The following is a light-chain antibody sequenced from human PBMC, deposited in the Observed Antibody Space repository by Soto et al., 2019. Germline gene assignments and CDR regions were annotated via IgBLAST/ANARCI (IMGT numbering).Light chain of an antibody. CDR3: MQALQTRWT. CDR2: LGS. Sequence: IVMTQSPLSLPVTPGEPASISCRSSQRLLHSNGYHSLDWYLQKPGQSPQLLIYLGSNRASGLPDRCSGSGTGTDFTLKISRVEAEDVGVYYCMQALQTRWTFGQGTKVEIK. V-gene: IGKV2-28*01. CDR1: QRLLHSNGYHS. J-gene: IGKJ1*01.